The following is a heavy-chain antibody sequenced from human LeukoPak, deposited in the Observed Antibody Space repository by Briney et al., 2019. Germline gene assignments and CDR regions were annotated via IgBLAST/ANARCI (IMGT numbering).Heavy chain of an antibody. D-gene: IGHD3-16*01. CDR2: MYHSEST. CDR3: ARFDHVWETHGMDAFDL. Sequence: SETLSLTCAVSGYSLSRGYSWGWIRRPPGMGLEWIGNMYHSESTHYNPSLKSRVTISADTSKNQFSLKLSSVTAADTAVYYCARFDHVWETHGMDAFDLWGQGTMVTVSS. V-gene: IGHV4-38-2*01. J-gene: IGHJ3*01. CDR1: GYSLSRGYS.